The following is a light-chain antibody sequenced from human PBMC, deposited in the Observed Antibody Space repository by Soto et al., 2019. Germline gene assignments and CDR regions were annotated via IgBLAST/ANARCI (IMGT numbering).Light chain of an antibody. CDR1: SRDVGGYNY. Sequence: QSALTQPPSASGSPGQSVTISCTGTSRDVGGYNYVSWYRQHPGKAPQLIIYDVNKRPSGVPDRFSGSTSGNTASLLVSGLQAEDEDDYSCNSYGGTKTSVVFGGGTKLAVL. CDR2: DVN. CDR3: NSYGGTKTSVV. V-gene: IGLV2-8*01. J-gene: IGLJ2*01.